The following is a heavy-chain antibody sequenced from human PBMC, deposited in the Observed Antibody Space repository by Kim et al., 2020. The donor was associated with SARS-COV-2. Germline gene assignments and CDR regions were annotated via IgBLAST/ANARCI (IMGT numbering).Heavy chain of an antibody. D-gene: IGHD6-19*01. CDR3: ARLGDSASGWYRTGLNYYYMDV. J-gene: IGHJ6*03. CDR2: IYYSGST. V-gene: IGHV4-39*01. Sequence: SETLSLTCTVSGGSISSSSYYWGWIRQPPGKGLEWIGSIYYSGSTYYNPSLKSRVTISVDTSKNQFSLKLSSVTAADTAVYYCARLGDSASGWYRTGLNYYYMDVWGKGTTVTVSS. CDR1: GGSISSSSYY.